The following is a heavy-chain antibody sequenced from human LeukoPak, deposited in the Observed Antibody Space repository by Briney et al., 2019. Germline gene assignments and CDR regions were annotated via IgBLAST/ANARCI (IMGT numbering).Heavy chain of an antibody. Sequence: PSETLSLTCTVSGGSISSSSYYWGWIRQPPGKGLEWIGSIYYSGSTYYNPSLKSRVTISVDTSKNQFSLKLSSVTAADTAVYYCARRGSSWYGVGYWGQGTLVTVSS. CDR1: GGSISSSSYY. D-gene: IGHD6-13*01. CDR2: IYYSGST. J-gene: IGHJ4*02. CDR3: ARRGSSWYGVGY. V-gene: IGHV4-39*01.